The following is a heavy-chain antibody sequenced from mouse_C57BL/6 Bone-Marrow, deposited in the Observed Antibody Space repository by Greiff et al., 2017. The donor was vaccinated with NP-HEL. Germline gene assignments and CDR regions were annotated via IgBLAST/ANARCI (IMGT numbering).Heavy chain of an antibody. CDR3: ARRGFTTVVATDY. Sequence: VQLQQSGPVLVKPGASVKMSCKASGYTFTDYYMNWVKQSHGKSLEWIGVINPYNGGTSYNQKFKGKATLTVDKSSSTAYMELNSLTSEDSAVYYCARRGFTTVVATDYWGQGTTLTVSS. V-gene: IGHV1-19*01. CDR2: INPYNGGT. CDR1: GYTFTDYY. D-gene: IGHD1-1*01. J-gene: IGHJ2*01.